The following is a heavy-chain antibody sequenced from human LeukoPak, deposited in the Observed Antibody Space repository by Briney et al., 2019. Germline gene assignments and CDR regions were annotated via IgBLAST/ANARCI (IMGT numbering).Heavy chain of an antibody. Sequence: SETLSLTCTVSGDSISSANYYWGWVRQPPGKGLEWIGSIYFSGSTYYNPSLKSRVNISVETSKVQFSLKLSSVTAADTAVYYCARYYCRGDRCPGVDYWAQGTLVTVPT. CDR1: GDSISSANYY. D-gene: IGHD2-21*02. CDR2: IYFSGST. J-gene: IGHJ4*02. CDR3: ARYYCRGDRCPGVDY. V-gene: IGHV4-39*07.